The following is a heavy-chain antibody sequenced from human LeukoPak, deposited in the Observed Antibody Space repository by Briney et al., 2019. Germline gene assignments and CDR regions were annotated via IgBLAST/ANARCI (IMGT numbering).Heavy chain of an antibody. J-gene: IGHJ3*02. CDR2: INPNGGGT. CDR1: GYTFTGYY. CDR3: ARTMIVPLPGDAFDI. Sequence: VASVKVSCKASGYTFTGYYMHWVRQAPGQGLEWMGRINPNGGGTNYAQKFQGRVTMTRDTSISTAYMELSRLRSDDTAVYYCARTMIVPLPGDAFDIWGQGTMVTVSS. V-gene: IGHV1-2*06. D-gene: IGHD3-22*01.